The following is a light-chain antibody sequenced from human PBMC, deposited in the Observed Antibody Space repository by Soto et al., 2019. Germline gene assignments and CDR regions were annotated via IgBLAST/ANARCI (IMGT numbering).Light chain of an antibody. CDR3: QQYGSSPRT. CDR1: QSVSSSY. CDR2: GAS. Sequence: EIVLTQSPGTLSLSPGERATLSCRASQSVSSSYVAWYEQKPRQAPRLLIYGASRRATGIPDRFTGSGSGTDFTLTISRLAPEDCAVYYCQQYGSSPRTFGQGTKVEIK. V-gene: IGKV3-20*01. J-gene: IGKJ1*01.